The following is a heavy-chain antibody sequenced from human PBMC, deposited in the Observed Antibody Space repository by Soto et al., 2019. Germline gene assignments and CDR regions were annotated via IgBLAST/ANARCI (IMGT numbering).Heavy chain of an antibody. J-gene: IGHJ5*02. CDR2: IYYSGST. V-gene: IGHV4-61*01. Sequence: PSETLSLTCTVSGGSVSSGSYYWSWIRQPPGKGLEWIGYIYYSGSTNYNPSPKSRVTISVDTSKNQFSLKLSSVTAADTAVYYCARWRRRTMIDSNWFDPWGQGTLVTVSS. D-gene: IGHD3-22*01. CDR1: GGSVSSGSYY. CDR3: ARWRRRTMIDSNWFDP.